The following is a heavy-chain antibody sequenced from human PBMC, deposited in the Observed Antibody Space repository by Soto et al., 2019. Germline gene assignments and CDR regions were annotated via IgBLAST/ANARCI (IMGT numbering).Heavy chain of an antibody. D-gene: IGHD4-17*01. Sequence: SETLSLTCAVYGGSFSGYYWRWIRQPPGKGLEWIGEINHSGRTNYNPSLKSRVTISVDTSKNQFSLKLSSVTAADTAVYYCARDVPTTVVTSDSDAFDIWGQGTMVT. CDR3: ARDVPTTVVTSDSDAFDI. CDR1: GGSFSGYY. CDR2: INHSGRT. V-gene: IGHV4-34*01. J-gene: IGHJ3*02.